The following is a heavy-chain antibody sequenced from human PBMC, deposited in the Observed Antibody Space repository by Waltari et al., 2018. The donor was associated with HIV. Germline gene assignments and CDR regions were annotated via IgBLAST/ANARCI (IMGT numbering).Heavy chain of an antibody. Sequence: QVQLQQWGAGLLKPSETLSLTCAVYGGSFSGYYWSWIRQPPGKGLEWIGEINHSGRTNYNPSLKSRVTISVDTSKNQFSLKLSSVTAADTAVYYCARVTQLEWLSVDAFDIWGQGTMVTVSS. CDR2: INHSGRT. V-gene: IGHV4-34*01. J-gene: IGHJ3*02. CDR1: GGSFSGYY. D-gene: IGHD3-3*01. CDR3: ARVTQLEWLSVDAFDI.